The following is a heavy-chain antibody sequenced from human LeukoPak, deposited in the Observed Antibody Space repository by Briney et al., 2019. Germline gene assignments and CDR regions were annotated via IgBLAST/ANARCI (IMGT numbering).Heavy chain of an antibody. CDR1: GFTFSSYN. V-gene: IGHV3-21*01. CDR2: ITSSSSYI. Sequence: GGSLRLSCAASGFTFSSYNMNWVRQAPGKGLEWVSSITSSSSYIYYADSVKGRFTISRDNAKNSLYLQINSLRAEDTAVYYCASGGVVVTATPFDYWGQGTLVTVSS. J-gene: IGHJ4*02. D-gene: IGHD2-21*02. CDR3: ASGGVVVTATPFDY.